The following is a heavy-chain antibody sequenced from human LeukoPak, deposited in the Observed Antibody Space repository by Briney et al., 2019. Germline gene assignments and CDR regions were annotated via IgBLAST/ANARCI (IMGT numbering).Heavy chain of an antibody. CDR2: INLKSGGT. V-gene: IGHV1-2*06. J-gene: IGHJ5*02. D-gene: IGHD2-15*01. Sequence: ASVKVSCKASGYTFTGYYMYWVRQAPGQGLEYMGRINLKSGGTKYAQNFQGRVTMTSDTSISTAYMELTRLRSDDTAVYYCARAFASIVVASFDPWGQGTLVTVSS. CDR1: GYTFTGYY. CDR3: ARAFASIVVASFDP.